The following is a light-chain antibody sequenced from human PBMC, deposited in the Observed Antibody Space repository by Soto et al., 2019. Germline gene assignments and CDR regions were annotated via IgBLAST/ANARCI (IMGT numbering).Light chain of an antibody. J-gene: IGKJ1*01. V-gene: IGKV3D-15*01. CDR2: DAS. CDR1: QSVSTY. CDR3: QQYNNWPPWT. Sequence: TQSPDTLSLSPGERATLSCRASQSVSTYLAWYQQKPGQGPRLLIYDASNRATGIPARFSGSGSGTEFTLTISSLQSEDFAVYYCQQYNNWPPWTFGQGTKGGYQ.